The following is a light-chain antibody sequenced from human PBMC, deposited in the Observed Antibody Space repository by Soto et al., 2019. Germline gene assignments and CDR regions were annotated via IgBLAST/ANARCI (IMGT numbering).Light chain of an antibody. Sequence: DIQMTQSPSTLSASVGDRVTITCRASQSISTWLAWYQQKPGKAPNLLIYKASSLESGVPSRFSGSGSGTEFTLTIISLQPDDFATYYCQQYNSYSHPFGQGTKVDIK. CDR1: QSISTW. V-gene: IGKV1-5*03. J-gene: IGKJ2*01. CDR3: QQYNSYSHP. CDR2: KAS.